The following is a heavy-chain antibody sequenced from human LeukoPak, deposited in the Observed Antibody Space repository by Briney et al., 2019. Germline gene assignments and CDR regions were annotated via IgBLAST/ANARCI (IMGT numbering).Heavy chain of an antibody. J-gene: IGHJ3*02. Sequence: PGGSLRLSCAASGFTFSDYYMSWIRQAPGKGLEWVSYISSSGSTIYYADSVKGGFTISRDNAKNSLYLQMNSLRAEDTAVYYCGRDRLLDTATSDAFDIWGQGTMVTVSS. CDR1: GFTFSDYY. V-gene: IGHV3-11*04. CDR3: GRDRLLDTATSDAFDI. D-gene: IGHD5-18*01. CDR2: ISSSGSTI.